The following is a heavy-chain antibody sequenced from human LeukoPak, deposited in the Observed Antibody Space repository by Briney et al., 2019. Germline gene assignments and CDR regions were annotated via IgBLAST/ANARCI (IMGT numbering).Heavy chain of an antibody. V-gene: IGHV4-39*01. J-gene: IGHJ6*02. CDR1: GGFISSTSYY. Sequence: PSETLSLTCTISGGFISSTSYYWGWIRQPPGKGLEWLGSIYFSGRTYYNPSLKSQVTISVGTSKNQFSLNLSSVTAADTAVYYFARHDTTGFYFSTTYGMDVWGQGTTVTVSS. D-gene: IGHD3-22*01. CDR3: ARHDTTGFYFSTTYGMDV. CDR2: IYFSGRT.